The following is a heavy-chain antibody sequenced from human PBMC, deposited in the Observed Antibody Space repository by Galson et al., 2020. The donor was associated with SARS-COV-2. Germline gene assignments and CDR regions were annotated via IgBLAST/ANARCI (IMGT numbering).Heavy chain of an antibody. V-gene: IGHV4-59*01. D-gene: IGHD3-9*01. CDR1: GGSISSDY. J-gene: IGHJ4*02. Sequence: SETLSLTCIVSGGSISSDYWSWIRQPPGKGLEWIGYMYYTGSTNYNPSLRSRVTMSVDTSKSQFSLKLSSVTAADTAVYYCGRLATDYDILTGRDYWGQGTLVTVSS. CDR3: GRLATDYDILTGRDY. CDR2: MYYTGST.